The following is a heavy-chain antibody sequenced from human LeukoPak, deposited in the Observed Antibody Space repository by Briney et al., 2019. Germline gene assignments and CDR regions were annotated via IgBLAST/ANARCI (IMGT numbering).Heavy chain of an antibody. CDR1: GGSISTYY. CDR2: ISASGST. J-gene: IGHJ4*02. D-gene: IGHD1-26*01. Sequence: TSETLSLTCIVSGGSISTYYWSWVRQPAGKGLEWIGRISASGSTDFNPSLKSRVTMSVDPSKKHFSVKLNSVTAADTAVYYCAGASGAGELIDWGQGTLVTVSS. CDR3: AGASGAGELID. V-gene: IGHV4-4*07.